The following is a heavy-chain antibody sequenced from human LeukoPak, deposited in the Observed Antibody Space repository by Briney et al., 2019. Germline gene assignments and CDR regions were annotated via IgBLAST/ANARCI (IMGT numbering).Heavy chain of an antibody. D-gene: IGHD3-10*01. J-gene: IGHJ5*02. V-gene: IGHV4-61*02. Sequence: PSETLSLTCTVSGDSVSNDVYYWTWIRQPAGKGLEWIGRVVPSGVTGYNPSFEGRLTISVDTAKNQFSLKLTSMTAADTAVYYCARDRGSTTARGVPSWFDPWGQGTLVTVSS. CDR2: VVPSGVT. CDR1: GDSVSNDVYY. CDR3: ARDRGSTTARGVPSWFDP.